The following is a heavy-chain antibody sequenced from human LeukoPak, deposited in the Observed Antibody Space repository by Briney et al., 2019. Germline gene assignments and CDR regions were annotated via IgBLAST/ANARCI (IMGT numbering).Heavy chain of an antibody. D-gene: IGHD6-19*01. V-gene: IGHV1-2*04. CDR3: ARDQEYSSGWYELGYFDL. CDR2: INPNSGGT. J-gene: IGHJ2*01. Sequence: ASVKVSCKASGYTLTGYYMHWVRQAPGQGLEWMGWINPNSGGTNYAQKFQGWVTMTRDTSISTAYMELSRLRSDDTAVYYCARDQEYSSGWYELGYFDLWGRGTLVTVSS. CDR1: GYTLTGYY.